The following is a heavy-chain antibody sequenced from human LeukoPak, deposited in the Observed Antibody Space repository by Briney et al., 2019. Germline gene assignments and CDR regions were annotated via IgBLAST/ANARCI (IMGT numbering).Heavy chain of an antibody. V-gene: IGHV4-34*01. CDR2: INHSGST. Sequence: SETLSLTCAVYGGSFSGYYWSCIRQTPGKGLEWIGEINHSGSTNYIPSLKSRLTISVDTSKNQFSLKLNSLTAADTAVYYCASFRWGVGFEYWGQGTLVTVSS. J-gene: IGHJ4*02. D-gene: IGHD3-16*01. CDR1: GGSFSGYY. CDR3: ASFRWGVGFEY.